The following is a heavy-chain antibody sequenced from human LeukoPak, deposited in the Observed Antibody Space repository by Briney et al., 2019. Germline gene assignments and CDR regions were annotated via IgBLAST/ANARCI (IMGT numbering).Heavy chain of an antibody. Sequence: PGGSLRLSCAASGFTFNMYTMHCVRQAPGKGLEWVALLSYDGNNKYYADSVKGRFTISRDNSKNTLYLQMNSLRAEDTAVYYCARDRKIVVVIATLDYWGQGALVTVSS. CDR2: LSYDGNNK. CDR1: GFTFNMYT. J-gene: IGHJ4*02. CDR3: ARDRKIVVVIATLDY. V-gene: IGHV3-30-3*01. D-gene: IGHD2-15*01.